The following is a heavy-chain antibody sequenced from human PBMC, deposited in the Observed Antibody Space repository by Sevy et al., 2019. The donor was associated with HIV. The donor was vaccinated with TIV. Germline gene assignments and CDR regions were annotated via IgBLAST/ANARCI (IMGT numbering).Heavy chain of an antibody. J-gene: IGHJ4*02. CDR2: TKSKIDGEAT. CDR1: GFTFNNAW. CDR3: ATAPGYYDSAPFDY. Sequence: GGSLRLPCAVSGFTFNNAWMNWVRRAPGTGLQWVGLTKSKIDGEATDYAAPVKGRFTISRDDSKNTLFLQMNSLKIEDTAVYYCATAPGYYDSAPFDYWGPGTLVTVSS. D-gene: IGHD3-22*01. V-gene: IGHV3-15*01.